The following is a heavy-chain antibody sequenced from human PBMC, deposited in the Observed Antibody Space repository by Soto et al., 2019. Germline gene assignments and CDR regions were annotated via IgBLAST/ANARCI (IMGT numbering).Heavy chain of an antibody. J-gene: IGHJ5*02. D-gene: IGHD2-15*01. CDR1: GFTFSSYS. CDR3: ARDSGGYTPRFGA. V-gene: IGHV3-48*02. CDR2: ISSSISTI. Sequence: GGSLRLSCAASGFTFSSYSMNWVRQAPGKGLDWVSYISSSISTIYYADSVKGRFTISRDNAKNSLYLQMNSLRDEDTVVYYCARDSGGYTPRFGAWGQGTLVTVSS.